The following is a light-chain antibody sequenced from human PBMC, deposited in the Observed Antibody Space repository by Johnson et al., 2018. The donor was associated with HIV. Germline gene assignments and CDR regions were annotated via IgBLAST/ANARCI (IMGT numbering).Light chain of an antibody. J-gene: IGLJ1*01. CDR1: SSNIGNNY. V-gene: IGLV1-51*01. CDR3: GIWDSSLSAYV. CDR2: DNN. Sequence: QSVLTQPPSVSAAPGQKVTISCSGSSSNIGNNYVSWYQQLPGTAPKLLIYDNNKRPSGIPDRFSGSKSGTSATLGITGLQTGDEADCSCGIWDSSLSAYVFGTGTKVTAL.